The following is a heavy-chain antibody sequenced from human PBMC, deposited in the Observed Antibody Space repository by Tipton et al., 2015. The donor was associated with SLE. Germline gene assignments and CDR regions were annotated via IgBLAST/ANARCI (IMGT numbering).Heavy chain of an antibody. CDR3: ARGGGSGWPYYYYYMDV. D-gene: IGHD6-19*01. V-gene: IGHV4-34*01. Sequence: TLSLTCTVSGGSISSYYWSWIRQPPGKGLEWIGEINHSGSTNYNPSLKSRVTISVDTSKNQFSLKLSSVTAADTAVYYCARGGGSGWPYYYYYMDVWGKGTTVTVSS. CDR2: INHSGST. J-gene: IGHJ6*03. CDR1: GGSISSYY.